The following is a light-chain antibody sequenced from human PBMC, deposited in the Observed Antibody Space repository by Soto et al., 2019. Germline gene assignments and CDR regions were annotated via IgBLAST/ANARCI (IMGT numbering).Light chain of an antibody. Sequence: NFMLTQPHSVSESPGKTVTISCTRSSGSIASNYMQWYHQRPGSAPTIVMYEDNQRPSGVPDRFSGSIDRSSNSASLTISGLKTEDEGDFYCQSYDSSNWVFGGGTKLTVL. CDR2: EDN. V-gene: IGLV6-57*04. CDR1: SGSIASNY. CDR3: QSYDSSNWV. J-gene: IGLJ3*02.